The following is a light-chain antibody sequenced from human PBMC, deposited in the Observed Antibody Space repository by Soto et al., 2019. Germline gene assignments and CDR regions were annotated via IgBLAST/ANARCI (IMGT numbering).Light chain of an antibody. CDR1: SSDVGASNF. J-gene: IGLJ2*01. CDR3: ISSTSINTLLL. V-gene: IGLV2-14*01. CDR2: EVS. Sequence: QSALTQPASVSGSPGQSITISCTGTSSDVGASNFVSWYQQHPNKAPKLLIYEVSDWSLGVSHRFSGSKSGNTASLTISGLQADDEADYYCISSTSINTLLLFGGGTKLTVL.